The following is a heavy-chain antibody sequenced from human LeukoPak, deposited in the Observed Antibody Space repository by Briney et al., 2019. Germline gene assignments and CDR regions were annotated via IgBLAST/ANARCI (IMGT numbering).Heavy chain of an antibody. CDR1: GYTFTGYY. V-gene: IGHV1-2*02. CDR2: INPNSGGT. Sequence: ASVKVSCKASGYTFTGYYMHWVRQAPGQGLEWMGWINPNSGGTNYAQKFQGRVTMTRDTSISTAYMELSRLRSDDTAVYYCAREWFGEIGPVDYWGQGTLVTVSS. J-gene: IGHJ4*02. D-gene: IGHD3-10*01. CDR3: AREWFGEIGPVDY.